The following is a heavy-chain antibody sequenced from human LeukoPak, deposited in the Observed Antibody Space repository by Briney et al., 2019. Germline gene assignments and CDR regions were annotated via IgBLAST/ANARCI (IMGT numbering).Heavy chain of an antibody. D-gene: IGHD1-26*01. V-gene: IGHV3-33*01. Sequence: GGSLRLSCAASGFTFSSYGMHWVRQAPGKGLEWVAGIWYDGSNKNYADSVKGRFTVSRDNSKNTLYLQMNSLTVEDTAVYYCARGEWEHGYFDLWGRGTLVTVSS. CDR3: ARGEWEHGYFDL. CDR2: IWYDGSNK. CDR1: GFTFSSYG. J-gene: IGHJ2*01.